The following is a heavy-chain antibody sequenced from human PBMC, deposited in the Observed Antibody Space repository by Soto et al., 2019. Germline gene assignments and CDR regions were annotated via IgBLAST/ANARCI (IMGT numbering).Heavy chain of an antibody. D-gene: IGHD2-2*01. CDR2: IYTSGST. Sequence: SETLSLTCTVSGGSISSYYWSWIRQPAGKGLEWIGRIYTSGSTNYNPSLKSRVTMSVDTSKNQFSLKLSSVTAADTAVYYCARDREELLSENWFGPWGQGTLVTVSS. CDR3: ARDREELLSENWFGP. J-gene: IGHJ5*02. CDR1: GGSISSYY. V-gene: IGHV4-4*07.